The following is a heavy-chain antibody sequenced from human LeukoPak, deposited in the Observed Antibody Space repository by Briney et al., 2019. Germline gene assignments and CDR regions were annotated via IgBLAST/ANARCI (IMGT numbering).Heavy chain of an antibody. CDR3: AKDLPPYYGMDV. V-gene: IGHV3-30*18. J-gene: IGHJ6*04. CDR2: ISYDGSNK. CDR1: GFTSSSYG. Sequence: GRSLRLSCAASGFTSSSYGMHWVRQAPGKGLEWVAVISYDGSNKYYADSVKGRFTISRDNSKNTLYLQMNSLRAEDTAVYYCAKDLPPYYGMDVWGKGTTVTVSS.